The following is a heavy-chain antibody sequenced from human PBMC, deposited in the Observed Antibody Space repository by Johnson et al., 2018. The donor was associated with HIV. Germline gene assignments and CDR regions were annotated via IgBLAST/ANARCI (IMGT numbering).Heavy chain of an antibody. J-gene: IGHJ3*01. CDR3: ARDWGGYDAFDV. D-gene: IGHD7-27*01. CDR2: IYSGGST. CDR1: GFTFDDYA. V-gene: IGHV3-66*02. Sequence: VQLVESGGGLVQPGRSLRLSCAASGFTFDDYAMHWVRQAPGKGLEWVSGIYSGGSTYYADSVKGRFTISRDDSKNTLYLQMNSLRAEDTAVYYCARDWGGYDAFDVWGQGTMVTVSS.